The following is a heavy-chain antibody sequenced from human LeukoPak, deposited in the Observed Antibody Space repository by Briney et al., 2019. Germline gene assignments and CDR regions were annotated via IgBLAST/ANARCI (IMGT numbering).Heavy chain of an antibody. CDR3: ARDIISYSSGCYDY. Sequence: GGSLRLSCAASGFTFNSYSMNWVRQAPGKGLEWVSSISSGSRYIYYADSVKGRFTISRDNAKNSLYLQMNSLRAEDTAVYYCARDIISYSSGCYDYWGRGTLVTVSS. D-gene: IGHD6-19*01. J-gene: IGHJ4*02. CDR1: GFTFNSYS. V-gene: IGHV3-21*01. CDR2: ISSGSRYI.